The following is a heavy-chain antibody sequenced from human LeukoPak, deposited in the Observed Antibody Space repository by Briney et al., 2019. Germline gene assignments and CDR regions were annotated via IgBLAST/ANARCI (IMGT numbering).Heavy chain of an antibody. V-gene: IGHV1-18*01. CDR2: INPNSGGT. CDR3: ARGTRGCSSTSCYVTKFDY. J-gene: IGHJ4*02. Sequence: ASVKVSCKASGYTFSSYGISWVRQAPGQGLEWMGWINPNSGGTNYAQKLQGRVTMTTDTSTSTAYMELRSLRSDDTAVYYCARGTRGCSSTSCYVTKFDYWGQGTLVTVSS. CDR1: GYTFSSYG. D-gene: IGHD2-2*01.